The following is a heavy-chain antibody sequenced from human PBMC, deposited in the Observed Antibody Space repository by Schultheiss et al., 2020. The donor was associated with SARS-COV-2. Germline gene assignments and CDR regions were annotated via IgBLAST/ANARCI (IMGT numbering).Heavy chain of an antibody. CDR1: GFSLSTSGVG. CDR2: IDWDDDK. Sequence: SGPTLVKPTQTLTLTCTFSGFSLSTSGVGVGWIRQPPGKALEWLALIDWDDDKYYSTSLKTRLTISKDTSKNQVVLTMTNMDPVDTATYYCARYSYSSSAIDYWGQGTLVTVSS. CDR3: ARYSYSSSAIDY. J-gene: IGHJ4*02. D-gene: IGHD6-13*01. V-gene: IGHV2-70*01.